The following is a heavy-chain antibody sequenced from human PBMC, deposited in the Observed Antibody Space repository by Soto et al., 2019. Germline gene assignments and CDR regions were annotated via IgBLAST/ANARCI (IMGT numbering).Heavy chain of an antibody. V-gene: IGHV3-30*18. CDR2: ISHDGTNK. CDR3: AKDEYYYCRSGYYIFDS. J-gene: IGHJ4*02. Sequence: QAQLVESGGGVVQPGESLRLSCEVSGFTFSAYGMHWVRQAPGKGLEWVAAISHDGTNKNYGDSVKGRFIISRDNSKKTLYLQLNSLRPEHTALDYCAKDEYYYCRSGYYIFDSWGQGTLVTVSS. D-gene: IGHD3-22*01. CDR1: GFTFSAYG.